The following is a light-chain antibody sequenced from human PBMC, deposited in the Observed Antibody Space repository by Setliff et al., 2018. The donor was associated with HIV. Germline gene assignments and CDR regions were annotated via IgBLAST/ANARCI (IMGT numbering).Light chain of an antibody. Sequence: ALTQPASVSWSPGQSITISCSGTSSDIGGYYYVSWYQQYPGRAPKLILYEVSNRPSGISNRFSGSKSGNTASLTNSGLQAEDDADYYCCSYTSGSTLVFGGGTKVTVL. V-gene: IGLV2-14*03. CDR2: EVS. CDR1: SSDIGGYYY. J-gene: IGLJ2*01. CDR3: CSYTSGSTLV.